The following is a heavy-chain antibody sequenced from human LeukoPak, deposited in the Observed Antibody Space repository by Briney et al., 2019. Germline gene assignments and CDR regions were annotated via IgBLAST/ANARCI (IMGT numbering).Heavy chain of an antibody. CDR3: AKVGSGGYYFDN. V-gene: IGHV1-58*01. Sequence: SVKVSCKASGFTFTSSAVQWVRQARGQRLEWIGWIVVGSGNTNYAQKFQERVTITRDMSTSTAYMELSSLRSEDTAVYYCAKVGSGGYYFDNWGQGTLVTVSS. J-gene: IGHJ4*02. D-gene: IGHD6-19*01. CDR2: IVVGSGNT. CDR1: GFTFTSSA.